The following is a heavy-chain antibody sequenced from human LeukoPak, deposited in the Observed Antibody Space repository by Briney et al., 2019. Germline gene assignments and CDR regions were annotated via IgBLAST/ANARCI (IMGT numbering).Heavy chain of an antibody. Sequence: SQTLSLTCTVPGGYINSGNYYWNWIRQPAGKGLEWIGRIYISGAINYNPSLKSRVTISVDTSKKQFSLKLTSVTAADTAVYYCASGGVGARPDWGQGTLVIVSS. J-gene: IGHJ4*02. CDR1: GGYINSGNYY. D-gene: IGHD1-26*01. V-gene: IGHV4-61*02. CDR2: IYISGAI. CDR3: ASGGVGARPD.